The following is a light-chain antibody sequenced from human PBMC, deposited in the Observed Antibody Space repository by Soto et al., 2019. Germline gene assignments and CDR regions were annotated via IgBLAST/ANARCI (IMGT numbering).Light chain of an antibody. J-gene: IGKJ5*01. Sequence: DIVMTQSPLSLPVTPGEPASISCRSSQSLLHSNGYNYLDWYLQKPGQSPQLLIYLGSNRTSGVPDRYSVSGSGTEFTLKISRVEAEDVGIYYCMHALQTPITCRQGTRLEIK. V-gene: IGKV2-28*01. CDR2: LGS. CDR3: MHALQTPIT. CDR1: QSLLHSNGYNY.